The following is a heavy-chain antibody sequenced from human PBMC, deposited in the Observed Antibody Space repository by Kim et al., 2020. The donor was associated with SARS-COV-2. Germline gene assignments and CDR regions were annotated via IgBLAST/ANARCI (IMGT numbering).Heavy chain of an antibody. CDR3: ARDAWAQRGTDGFDY. V-gene: IGHV3-33*05. Sequence: GGSLRLSCAASGFTFSSYGMHWVRQAPGKGLEWVAVISYDGSNKYYADSVKGRFTISRDNAENSVYLQMNSLRVEDSAVYYCARDAWAQRGTDGFDYWGQGTLVTVSS. CDR1: GFTFSSYG. D-gene: IGHD7-27*01. J-gene: IGHJ4*02. CDR2: ISYDGSNK.